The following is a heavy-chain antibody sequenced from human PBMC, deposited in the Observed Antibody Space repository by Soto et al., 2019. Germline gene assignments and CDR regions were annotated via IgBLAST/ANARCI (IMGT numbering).Heavy chain of an antibody. CDR3: AKGRATLVIQYYYYMDV. D-gene: IGHD3-9*01. CDR2: ISYDGSNK. CDR1: GFTFSSYG. V-gene: IGHV3-30*18. Sequence: GGSLRLSCAASGFTFSSYGMHWVRQAPGKGLEWVAVISYDGSNKYYADSVKGRFTISRDNSKNTLYLQMNSLRAEDTAVYYCAKGRATLVIQYYYYMDVWGKGTTVTVSS. J-gene: IGHJ6*03.